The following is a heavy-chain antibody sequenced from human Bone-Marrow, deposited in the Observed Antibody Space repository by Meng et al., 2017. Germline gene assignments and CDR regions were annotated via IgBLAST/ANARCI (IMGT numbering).Heavy chain of an antibody. CDR2: ISSSGSTI. D-gene: IGHD3-10*01. J-gene: IGHJ2*01. CDR1: GFTFSDYY. Sequence: VQRGACGGGSVKPGGSLRLSCAASGFTFSDYYMSWIRQAPGKGLEWVSYISSSGSTIYYADSVKGRFTISRDNAKNSLYLQMNSLRAEDTAVYYCARTGEFQLGFDLWGRGTLVTVSS. V-gene: IGHV3-11*04. CDR3: ARTGEFQLGFDL.